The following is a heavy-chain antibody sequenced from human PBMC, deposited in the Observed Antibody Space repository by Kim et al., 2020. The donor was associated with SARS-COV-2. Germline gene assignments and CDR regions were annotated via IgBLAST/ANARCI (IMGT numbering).Heavy chain of an antibody. Sequence: GGSLRLSCVAFGFTFSDYRMNWVRQAPGKGLEWLSFISNDDGGIYYEDSVRGRFTVARDDAKNSLYLQMNSLTVDDTAVYDCLRDGRPGIWYPELDSWG. V-gene: IGHV3-48*01. D-gene: IGHD6-13*01. CDR2: ISNDDGGI. CDR3: LRDGRPGIWYPELDS. CDR1: GFTFSDYR. J-gene: IGHJ5*01.